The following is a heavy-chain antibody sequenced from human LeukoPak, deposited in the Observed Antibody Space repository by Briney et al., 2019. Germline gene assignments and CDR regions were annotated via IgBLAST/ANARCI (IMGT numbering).Heavy chain of an antibody. Sequence: PGGSLRLSCAASGFTFTSYAMNWVRQAPGKGLEWVSGTSGSGGSTWYADSVKGRFTISRNNSKNTLYLQMNSLRAEDTAIYYCAKEGDYGDYGGDYWGQGTLVTVSS. CDR3: AKEGDYGDYGGDY. V-gene: IGHV3-23*01. CDR2: TSGSGGST. J-gene: IGHJ4*02. CDR1: GFTFTSYA. D-gene: IGHD4-17*01.